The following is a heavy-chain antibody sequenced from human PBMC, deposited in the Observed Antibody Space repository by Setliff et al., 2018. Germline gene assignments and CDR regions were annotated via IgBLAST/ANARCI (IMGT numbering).Heavy chain of an antibody. J-gene: IGHJ1*01. V-gene: IGHV4-59*01. CDR2: IHYSGSA. CDR1: GDSISPYY. Sequence: PSETLSLTCTVSGDSISPYYWSWIRQPPGEGLEWVGYIHYSGSANYNPSLKSRVTISVDTSKNQFSLKLSSVTAADTAVYYCARVYGGYFQWGHGTLVTVSS. CDR3: ARVYGGYFQ. D-gene: IGHD2-21*02.